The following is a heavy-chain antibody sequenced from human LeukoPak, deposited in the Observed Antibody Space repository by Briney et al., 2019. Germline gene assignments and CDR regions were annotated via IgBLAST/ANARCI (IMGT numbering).Heavy chain of an antibody. CDR2: TRDKANGYTT. CDR1: GFTFSDHY. D-gene: IGHD3-16*02. V-gene: IGHV3-72*01. Sequence: GGSLRLSCAASGFTFSDHYMDWVRQAPRKGLEWVGRTRDKANGYTTEYAASVKGRFTISRDDSKNSLYLQMNSLNTDDTAVYYCARGYRDFDLWGRGTLVTVSS. J-gene: IGHJ2*01. CDR3: ARGYRDFDL.